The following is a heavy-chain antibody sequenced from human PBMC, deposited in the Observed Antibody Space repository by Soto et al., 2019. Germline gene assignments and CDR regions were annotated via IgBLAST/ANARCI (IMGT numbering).Heavy chain of an antibody. V-gene: IGHV3-7*03. D-gene: IGHD3-22*01. CDR3: ATGLAVVVITHFDY. CDR2: IKQDGSEK. CDR1: GFTFSSYW. Sequence: GGSLRLSCAASGFTFSSYWMSWVRQAPGKGLEWVANIKQDGSEKYYVDSVKGRFTISRDNAKNSLYLQMNSLRSEDTAVYYCATGLAVVVITHFDYWGQGTLVTVSS. J-gene: IGHJ4*02.